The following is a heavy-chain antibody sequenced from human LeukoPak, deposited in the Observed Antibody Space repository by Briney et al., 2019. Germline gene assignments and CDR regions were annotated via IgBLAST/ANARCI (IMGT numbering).Heavy chain of an antibody. CDR2: IYSSGST. CDR3: ARCTSSSWYCDYFGY. D-gene: IGHD6-13*01. CDR1: GGSISSYY. J-gene: IGHJ4*02. Sequence: SETLSLTCTVSGGSISSYYWSWIRQPAGKGLEWIGRIYSSGSTNYNPSLKSRVTMSVDTSKNQFSLKLSSVTAADTAVYYCARCTSSSWYCDYFGYWGQGTLVTVSS. V-gene: IGHV4-4*07.